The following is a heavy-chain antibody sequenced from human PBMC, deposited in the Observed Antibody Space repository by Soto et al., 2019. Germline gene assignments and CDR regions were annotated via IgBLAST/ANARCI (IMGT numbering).Heavy chain of an antibody. V-gene: IGHV3-33*01. CDR3: ARYGGITMIVLYRDYGMDV. J-gene: IGHJ6*02. D-gene: IGHD3-22*01. Sequence: GGSLRLSCAASGFTFSSYGMHWVRQAPGKGLEWVAVIWYDGSNKYYADSVKGRFTISRDNSKNTLYLQMNSLRAEDTAVYYCARYGGITMIVLYRDYGMDVWGQGTTVTVSS. CDR1: GFTFSSYG. CDR2: IWYDGSNK.